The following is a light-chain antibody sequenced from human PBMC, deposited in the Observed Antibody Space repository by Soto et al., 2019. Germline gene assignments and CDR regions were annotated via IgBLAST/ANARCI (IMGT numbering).Light chain of an antibody. J-gene: IGLJ1*01. CDR1: SANIGNNY. CDR3: VSWDDSLSGLV. CDR2: SNN. Sequence: QSVLTQPPSASGTPGQRFTISCSGRSANIGNNYVCWYQQLPGTAPKLLIYSNNQRPSGVPDRFSGSKSGTSASLAISGLRSEDEADYYCVSWDDSLSGLVFGTGTKVTVL. V-gene: IGLV1-47*02.